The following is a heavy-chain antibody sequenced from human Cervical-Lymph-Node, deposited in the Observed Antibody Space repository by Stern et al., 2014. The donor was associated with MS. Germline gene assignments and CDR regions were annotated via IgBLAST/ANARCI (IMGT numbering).Heavy chain of an antibody. CDR1: GFTFGDYP. CDR2: IRSKAYGGTV. J-gene: IGHJ4*02. CDR3: TRVVYTMTGYYFDY. V-gene: IGHV3-49*05. Sequence: EVQLVESGGGLVKPGRSLRLSCTASGFTFGDYPMSWFRQAPGQGLEWVGLIRSKAYGGTVEDAASVKVRFTISRDDSKSIAYLQMNSLKIEDTAVYYCTRVVYTMTGYYFDYWGQGTLVTVSS. D-gene: IGHD5/OR15-5a*01.